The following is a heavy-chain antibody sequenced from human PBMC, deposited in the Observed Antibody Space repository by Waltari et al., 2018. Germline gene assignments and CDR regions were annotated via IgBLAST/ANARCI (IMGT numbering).Heavy chain of an antibody. D-gene: IGHD2-21*01. J-gene: IGHJ6*02. CDR1: EYTFTSSY. Sequence: QVQLVQSGAEVKKPGASVKISCKTSEYTFTSSYIHWVRPAPGQGLEWMGIINPSCGSTIYAQKFQVTVTMTRDTSTSTVYMELSSLRSEDTAVYYCALDTGALWMDVWGQGTTVTVSS. CDR2: INPSCGST. V-gene: IGHV1-46*01. CDR3: ALDTGALWMDV.